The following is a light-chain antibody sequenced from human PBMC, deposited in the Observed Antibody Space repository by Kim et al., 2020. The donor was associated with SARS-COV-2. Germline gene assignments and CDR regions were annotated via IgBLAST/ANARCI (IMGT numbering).Light chain of an antibody. CDR1: NLGDTY. V-gene: IGLV3-1*01. CDR3: LAWDMDTGAV. J-gene: IGLJ3*02. CDR2: QDF. Sequence: SYELTQPPSLSVSLGHTASISCSGRNLGDTYVCWYQQRPGQAPVLVIYQDFKRPSGIPERFSGSNSGNTATLTISGTQAMDEATYYCLAWDMDTGAVLGEGTQLTVL.